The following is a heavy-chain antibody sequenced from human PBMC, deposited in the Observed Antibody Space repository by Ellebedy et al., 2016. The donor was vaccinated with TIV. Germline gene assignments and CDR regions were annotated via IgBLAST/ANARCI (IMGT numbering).Heavy chain of an antibody. CDR3: ASGYSSGWLDY. CDR2: INHSGSTSYT. J-gene: IGHJ4*02. Sequence: MPSETLSLTCAVYGGSVSAFYWSWIRQPPGKGLEWTGEINHSGSTSYTNYNPSLKSRVIISVDTSKNQFSLKLSSVTAADTAVYYCASGYSSGWLDYWGQGTLVTVSS. D-gene: IGHD6-19*01. V-gene: IGHV4-34*01. CDR1: GGSVSAFY.